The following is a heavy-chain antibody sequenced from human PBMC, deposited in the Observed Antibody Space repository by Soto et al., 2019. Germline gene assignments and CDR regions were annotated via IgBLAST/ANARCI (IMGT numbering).Heavy chain of an antibody. CDR2: TYYRSKWYN. D-gene: IGHD6-19*01. J-gene: IGHJ6*02. CDR1: GDSVSSNSAA. Sequence: SQTLSLTCAISGDSVSSNSAAWNWIRQSPSRGLEWLGRTYYRSKWYNDYAVSVKSRITINPDTSKNQFSLQLNSVSPEDTAVFFCSRESKQWGEFYGIDVWGQGTTVTVSS. V-gene: IGHV6-1*01. CDR3: SRESKQWGEFYGIDV.